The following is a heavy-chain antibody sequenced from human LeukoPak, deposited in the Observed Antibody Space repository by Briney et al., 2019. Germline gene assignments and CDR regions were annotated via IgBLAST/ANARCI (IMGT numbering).Heavy chain of an antibody. CDR3: ARDWLLRYSEGGFDS. CDR2: INPNSGDT. CDR1: GYTFTGYY. D-gene: IGHD3-9*01. J-gene: IGHJ4*02. Sequence: GASVKVSCKASGYTFTGYYIHWVRQAPGQGLQWMGWINPNSGDTNYAQNFQGRVTMTTDTSISTAYMDLSRLESDDTAVYYCARDWLLRYSEGGFDSWGQGTLVTVSS. V-gene: IGHV1-2*02.